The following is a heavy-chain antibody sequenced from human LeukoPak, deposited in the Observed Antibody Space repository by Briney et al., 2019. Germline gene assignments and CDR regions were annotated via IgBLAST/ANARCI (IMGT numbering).Heavy chain of an antibody. Sequence: PGGSLRLSCAASGFTVSGSYMSWIRQAPGKGLEWVSILYSVGTIYYADSVKGRFTISRDNSKNTQYLQMNSLRVEDAAVYYCARLVVDSHAFDVWGQGTMVTVSS. CDR2: LYSVGTI. J-gene: IGHJ3*01. V-gene: IGHV3-53*01. CDR1: GFTVSGSY. CDR3: ARLVVDSHAFDV. D-gene: IGHD6-19*01.